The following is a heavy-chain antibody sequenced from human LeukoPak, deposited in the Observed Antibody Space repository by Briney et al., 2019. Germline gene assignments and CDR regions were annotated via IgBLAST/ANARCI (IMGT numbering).Heavy chain of an antibody. CDR3: ARDPNCSGGSCYSYFDY. CDR2: INSDGSST. D-gene: IGHD2-15*01. Sequence: GGSLRLSCAASGFTFSSYWMHWVRQAPGKGLVWVSRINSDGSSTSYADSVKGRFTISRDNAKNTLYLQMNSLRAEDTAVYYCARDPNCSGGSCYSYFDYWGQGTLVTVSS. V-gene: IGHV3-74*01. CDR1: GFTFSSYW. J-gene: IGHJ4*02.